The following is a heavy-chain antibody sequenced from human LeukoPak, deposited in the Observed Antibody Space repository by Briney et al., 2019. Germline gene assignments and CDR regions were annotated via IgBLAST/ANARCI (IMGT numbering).Heavy chain of an antibody. CDR3: ARDGVPAAMAYYYYYMDV. CDR2: IIPIFGTA. Sequence: SVKVSCKASGGTFSSYAISWVRQAPGQGLEWMGGIIPIFGTANYAQKFQGRVTITADESTSTAYMELSSLRSEDTAVYYCARDGVPAAMAYYYYYMDVWGQGTLVTVSS. V-gene: IGHV1-69*01. J-gene: IGHJ6*03. CDR1: GGTFSSYA. D-gene: IGHD2-2*01.